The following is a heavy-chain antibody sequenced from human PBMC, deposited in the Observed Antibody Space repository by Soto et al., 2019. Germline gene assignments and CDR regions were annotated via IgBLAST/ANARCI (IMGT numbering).Heavy chain of an antibody. Sequence: GGSLRLSCAASGFTFSSYGMHWVRQAPGKGLEWVAVIWYDGSNKYYADSVKGRFTISRDNSKNTLYLQMNSLRAEDTAVYYCARYFSLEGIPGHFDYWGQGTLVTVSS. CDR3: ARYFSLEGIPGHFDY. V-gene: IGHV3-33*01. J-gene: IGHJ4*02. CDR2: IWYDGSNK. CDR1: GFTFSSYG. D-gene: IGHD3-3*01.